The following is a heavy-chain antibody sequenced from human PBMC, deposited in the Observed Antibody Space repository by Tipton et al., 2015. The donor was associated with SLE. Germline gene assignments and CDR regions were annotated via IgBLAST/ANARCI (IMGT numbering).Heavy chain of an antibody. J-gene: IGHJ5*02. Sequence: TLSLTCAVSGYSISSGYYWGWIRQPPGKALEWIGSIYHSGDTYYSPSLQSRLTISVDTSKNQFSLKLSSVTAADTAVYYCARGNGWFDPWGQGTLVTVSS. CDR2: IYHSGDT. CDR3: ARGNGWFDP. V-gene: IGHV4-38-2*01. CDR1: GYSISSGYY.